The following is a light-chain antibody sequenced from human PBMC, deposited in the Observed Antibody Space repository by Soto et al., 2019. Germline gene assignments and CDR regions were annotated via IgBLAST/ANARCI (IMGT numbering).Light chain of an antibody. V-gene: IGLV2-18*02. CDR3: SSYTSSNTFYV. Sequence: QSALTQPPSVSGSPGQSVTISCTGTSTDFVSYNRVSWYQQPPGTAPKLIIYEASNRPSGVPGRFSGSKSGNTASLTISGLQAADEADYYCSSYTSSNTFYVFGTGTKLTVL. J-gene: IGLJ1*01. CDR1: STDFVSYNR. CDR2: EAS.